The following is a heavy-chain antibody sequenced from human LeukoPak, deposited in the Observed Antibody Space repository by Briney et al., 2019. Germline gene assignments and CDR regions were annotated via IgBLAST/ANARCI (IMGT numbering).Heavy chain of an antibody. CDR3: ARAPSSGAVAGTVDY. J-gene: IGHJ4*02. V-gene: IGHV4-34*01. Sequence: PSETLSLTCAVYGESFSGFYWTLIRRPPGKGLEWIGEINHSGSTNYNPSLKSRVTISVHTSKNQFSLRLSSVTAADTAVYYCARAPSSGAVAGTVDYWGQGTLVTVSS. CDR2: INHSGST. D-gene: IGHD6-19*01. CDR1: GESFSGFY.